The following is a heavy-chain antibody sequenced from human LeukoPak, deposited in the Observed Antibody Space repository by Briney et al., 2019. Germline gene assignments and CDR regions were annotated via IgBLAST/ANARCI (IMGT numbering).Heavy chain of an antibody. D-gene: IGHD4-23*01. V-gene: IGHV3-30-3*01. CDR2: ISYDGSNK. Sequence: GSLRLSCAASGFTFSSYAMHWVRQAPGKGLEWVAVISYDGSNKYYADSVKGRFTISRDNSKNTLYLQMNSLRAEDTAVYYCARDRWSRGPLDYWGQGTLVTVSS. CDR3: ARDRWSRGPLDY. CDR1: GFTFSSYA. J-gene: IGHJ4*02.